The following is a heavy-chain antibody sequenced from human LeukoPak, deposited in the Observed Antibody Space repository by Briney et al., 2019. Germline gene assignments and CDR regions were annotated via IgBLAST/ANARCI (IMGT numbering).Heavy chain of an antibody. CDR3: AKDQSWWFGELLA. CDR2: ITASSTAI. D-gene: IGHD3-10*01. CDR1: GFTFNTYT. Sequence: PGGSLRLSCAASGFTFNTYTMNWVRQAPGKGLEWVSSITASSTAIYSADSVKGRFTISRDNAKNFLYLQMNSLRAEDTAVYYCAKDQSWWFGELLAWGQGTLVTVSS. V-gene: IGHV3-21*04. J-gene: IGHJ4*02.